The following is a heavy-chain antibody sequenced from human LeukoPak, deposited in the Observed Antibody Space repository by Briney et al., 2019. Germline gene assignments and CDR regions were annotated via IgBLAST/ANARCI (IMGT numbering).Heavy chain of an antibody. CDR3: ARGYSNYVGYYYYYYMDV. J-gene: IGHJ6*03. V-gene: IGHV4-39*07. CDR2: IYYSGST. Sequence: SETLSLTCNVSGGSISSSSYYWGWIRQPPGKGLEWIGSIYYSGSTNYNPSLKSRVTMSVDTSKNQFSLKLSSVTAADTAVYYCARGYSNYVGYYYYYYMDVWGKGTTVTVSS. D-gene: IGHD4-11*01. CDR1: GGSISSSSYY.